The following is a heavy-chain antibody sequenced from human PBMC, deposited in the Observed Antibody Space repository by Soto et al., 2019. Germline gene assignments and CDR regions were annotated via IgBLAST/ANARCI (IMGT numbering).Heavy chain of an antibody. CDR3: ARVDYGDYGWYFDL. V-gene: IGHV3-53*01. CDR2: IYSGGAT. D-gene: IGHD4-17*01. CDR1: GFTVTNKY. J-gene: IGHJ2*01. Sequence: EVPLVESGGNLIQPGGSLRLSCAASGFTVTNKYMTWVRQAPGKGLEWVSLIYSGGATSYADSVKGRFTISRDNSKDILYLQGNSLRAEDTAVYYCARVDYGDYGWYFDLWGSGTLVTVSS.